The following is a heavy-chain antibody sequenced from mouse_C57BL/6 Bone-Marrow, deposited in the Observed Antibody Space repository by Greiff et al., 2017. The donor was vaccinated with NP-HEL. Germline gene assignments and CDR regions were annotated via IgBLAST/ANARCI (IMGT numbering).Heavy chain of an antibody. CDR3: ARRGVTTRFAY. Sequence: EVKLMESGGDLVKPGGSLKLSCAASGFTFSSYGMSWVRQTPDKRLEWVATISSGGSYTYYPDSVKGRFTISRDNAKNTLYLQMSSLKSEDTAIYYCARRGVTTRFAYWGQGTLVTVSA. J-gene: IGHJ3*01. V-gene: IGHV5-6*02. CDR2: ISSGGSYT. D-gene: IGHD2-2*01. CDR1: GFTFSSYG.